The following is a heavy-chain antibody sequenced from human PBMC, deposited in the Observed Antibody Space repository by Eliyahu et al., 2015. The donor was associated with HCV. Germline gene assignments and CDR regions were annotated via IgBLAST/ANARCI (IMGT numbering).Heavy chain of an antibody. J-gene: IGHJ3*01. D-gene: IGHD1-26*01. CDR3: ARRERSYDH. V-gene: IGHV3-48*01. Sequence: NWVRQAPGKGLEWVSYISSSSSTIYYADSVKGRFTISRDNAKNSLYLQMNSLRAEDTAVYYCARRERSYDHWGQGTMVTVSS. CDR2: ISSSSSTI.